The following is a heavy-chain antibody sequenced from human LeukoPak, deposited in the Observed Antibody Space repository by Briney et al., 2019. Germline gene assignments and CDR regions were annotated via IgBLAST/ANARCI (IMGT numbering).Heavy chain of an antibody. Sequence: GGSLRLSCAASGFTVSSTYMSWVRQAPGKGLEWVSLIYTGGNTYYADSVKGRFTLSRDNSKNTVYFQMNSLRVEDTAMYYCAKYDNSGRAGGYWGQGTLVTVSS. V-gene: IGHV3-66*01. J-gene: IGHJ4*02. CDR3: AKYDNSGRAGGY. D-gene: IGHD3-22*01. CDR2: IYTGGNT. CDR1: GFTVSSTY.